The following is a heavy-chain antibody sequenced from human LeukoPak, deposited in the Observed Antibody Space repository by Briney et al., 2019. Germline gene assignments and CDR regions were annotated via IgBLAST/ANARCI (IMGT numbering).Heavy chain of an antibody. J-gene: IGHJ4*02. V-gene: IGHV4-39*01. CDR2: VRYSGKT. CDR1: GFTFSSYA. CDR3: ARHYYDSSGLAYYFDY. Sequence: GSLRLSCAASGFTFSSYAMSWVRQAPGKGLEWIGSVRYSGKTYYNPSLKSRVTMSLDTSKNQFSLRLTSVTAADTAVYSCARHYYDSSGLAYYFDYWGQGTLVTVSS. D-gene: IGHD3-22*01.